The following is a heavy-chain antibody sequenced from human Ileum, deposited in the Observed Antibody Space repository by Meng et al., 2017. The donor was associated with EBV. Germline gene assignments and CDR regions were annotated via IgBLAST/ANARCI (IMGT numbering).Heavy chain of an antibody. CDR1: GDSISGDIW. J-gene: IGHJ4*02. D-gene: IGHD1-7*01. Sequence: QVQLPESGPGLVKPSGTLSLTCTVSGDSISGDIWWSWVRQPPGKGLEWIGEVYHRGDTNYNPSLKSRVDISVDKSKNQFYLSLFSVTAADTAVYYCGRDQGRELINHWGQGTLVTVSS. CDR3: GRDQGRELINH. V-gene: IGHV4-4*02. CDR2: VYHRGDT.